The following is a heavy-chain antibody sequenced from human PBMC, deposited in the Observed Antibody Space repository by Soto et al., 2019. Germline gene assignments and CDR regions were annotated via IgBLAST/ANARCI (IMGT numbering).Heavy chain of an antibody. V-gene: IGHV1-8*01. CDR2: MNPNSGNT. CDR1: GYTFTSYD. J-gene: IGHJ4*02. CDR3: ASGSSSGSDYLYLSRVDLAY. D-gene: IGHD5-12*01. Sequence: ASVKVSCKASGYTFTSYDINWVRQATGQGLEWMGWMNPNSGNTGYAQKFQGRVTMTRNTSISTAYMELSSLRSEDTAVYYCASGSSSGSDYLYLSRVDLAYRDQETLVTVSS.